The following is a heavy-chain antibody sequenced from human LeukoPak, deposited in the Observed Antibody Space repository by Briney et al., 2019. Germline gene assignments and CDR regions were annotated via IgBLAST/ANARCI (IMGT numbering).Heavy chain of an antibody. CDR3: ARDLLVRGVIGGY. CDR2: IWYDGSNK. Sequence: GRYLRLSCAASGFTFSSYGMHWVRQAPGKGLEWVAVIWYDGSNKYYADSVKGRFTISRDNSKNTLYLQMNSLRAEDTAVYYCARDLLVRGVIGGYWGQGTLVTVSS. CDR1: GFTFSSYG. V-gene: IGHV3-33*01. J-gene: IGHJ4*02. D-gene: IGHD3-10*01.